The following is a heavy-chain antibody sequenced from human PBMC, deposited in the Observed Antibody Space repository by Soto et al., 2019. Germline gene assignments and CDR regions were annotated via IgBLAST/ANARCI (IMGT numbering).Heavy chain of an antibody. CDR2: MSYDGSNE. Sequence: QVQLVESGGGVVQPGRSLRLSCAASGFTFSHYAMHWVRQAPGKGLEWVALMSYDGSNEYYADSVKGRFTISRDNSKNTCYLQINSPRAEETAVYYCAKDRRHNFDYWGQGTLVTFSP. CDR3: AKDRRHNFDY. CDR1: GFTFSHYA. J-gene: IGHJ4*02. V-gene: IGHV3-30*18.